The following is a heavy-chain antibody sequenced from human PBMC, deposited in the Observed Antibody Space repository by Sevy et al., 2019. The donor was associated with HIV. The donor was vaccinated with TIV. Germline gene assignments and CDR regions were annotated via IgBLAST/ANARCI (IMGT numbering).Heavy chain of an antibody. D-gene: IGHD2-15*01. CDR2: VWDDGSNK. Sequence: GGSLRLSCTASGFTISSYGMHWVRQAPGKGLEWVAVVWDDGSNKYYVDSVKDRFTISRDNSKNILYLQMNSLRAEDTAVYYCARFRWPYTLFFDYWGQGTLVTVSS. CDR1: GFTISSYG. CDR3: ARFRWPYTLFFDY. J-gene: IGHJ4*02. V-gene: IGHV3-33*01.